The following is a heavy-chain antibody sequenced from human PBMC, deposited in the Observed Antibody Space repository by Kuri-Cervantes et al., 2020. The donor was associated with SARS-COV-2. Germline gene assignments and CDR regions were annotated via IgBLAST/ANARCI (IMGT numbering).Heavy chain of an antibody. J-gene: IGHJ4*02. CDR1: GGSISSYY. CDR2: FYSSGVT. V-gene: IGHV4-59*01. D-gene: IGHD1-26*01. Sequence: GSLRLSCSVSGGSISSYYWGWIRQPPGKGLEWIGYFYSSGVTNYNPSLKSRVTISVDTSKNQLSLILSSVTAEDTAVYYCARDNVLFSGSGFDYWGQGTLVTVSS. CDR3: ARDNVLFSGSGFDY.